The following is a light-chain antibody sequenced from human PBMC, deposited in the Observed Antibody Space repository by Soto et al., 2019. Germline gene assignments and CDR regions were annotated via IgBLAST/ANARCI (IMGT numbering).Light chain of an antibody. CDR2: RDN. CDR1: NIGSKT. J-gene: IGLJ2*01. Sequence: SYELTQPLSVSVALGQTARIPCGGNNIGSKTVHWYQQKPGQAPVLVIYRDNNRPSGIPERFSGSNSGYRATLTISSAQAGDEADYYCQVWDSNTVIFGGGTKLTVL. CDR3: QVWDSNTVI. V-gene: IGLV3-9*01.